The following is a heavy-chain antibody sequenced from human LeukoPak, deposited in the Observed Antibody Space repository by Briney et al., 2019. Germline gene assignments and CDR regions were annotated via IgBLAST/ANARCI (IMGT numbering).Heavy chain of an antibody. V-gene: IGHV3-15*01. J-gene: IGHJ6*02. Sequence: TGGSLRLSCAASGFTFSKAWMSWVRQAPGKGLEWVARIKSKTDGGTTDYAAPVKGRFTISRDDSKNMLYLQMNSLKTEGTAVYYCTTSRPYDVWGQGTTVTISS. CDR1: GFTFSKAW. CDR3: TTSRPYDV. CDR2: IKSKTDGGTT.